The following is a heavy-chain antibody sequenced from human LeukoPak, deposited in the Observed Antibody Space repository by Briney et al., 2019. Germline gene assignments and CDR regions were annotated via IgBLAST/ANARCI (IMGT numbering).Heavy chain of an antibody. V-gene: IGHV1-69*13. CDR2: IIPIFDTA. CDR3: ARDPQAGLAFFDP. CDR1: GGTFSSYA. J-gene: IGHJ5*02. Sequence: SVKASCKASGGTFSSYAISWVRQAPGQGLEWMGGIIPIFDTANYAQKFQGRVTITADESTSTAYMELSSLRSEDTAVYYCARDPQAGLAFFDPWGQGTLVTVSS. D-gene: IGHD6-19*01.